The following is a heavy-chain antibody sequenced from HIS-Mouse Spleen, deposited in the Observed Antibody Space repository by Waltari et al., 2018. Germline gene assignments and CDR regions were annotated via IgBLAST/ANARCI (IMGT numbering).Heavy chain of an antibody. CDR3: AGDPKATDRLSTCSGH. D-gene: IGHD6-25*01. CDR2: VDPNGGVT. V-gene: IGHV1-2*02. CDR1: GYTFTAHY. J-gene: IGHJ2*01. Sequence: QVQQVLSGAEVKKPGASVQLPCKSSGYTFTAHYMHWGRQAAGQRLVWMEGVDPNGGVTNYARNFQGRVPMTRDTTTRAASMELCRLKPSDAAVYYRAGDPKATDRLSTCSGHWGRGTLFAGAS.